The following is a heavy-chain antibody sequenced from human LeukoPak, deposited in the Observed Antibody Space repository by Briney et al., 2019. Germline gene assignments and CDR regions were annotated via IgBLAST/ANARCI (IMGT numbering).Heavy chain of an antibody. CDR1: GGTLSSYA. CDR3: ARQHWGGYDVFDY. V-gene: IGHV1-69*13. D-gene: IGHD5-12*01. CDR2: IIPIFGTA. Sequence: ASVKVSCKASGGTLSSYAISWVRQAPGQGLEWMGGIIPIFGTANYAQKFQGRVTITADESTSTAYMELSSLRSEDTAVYYCARQHWGGYDVFDYWGQGTLVTVSS. J-gene: IGHJ4*02.